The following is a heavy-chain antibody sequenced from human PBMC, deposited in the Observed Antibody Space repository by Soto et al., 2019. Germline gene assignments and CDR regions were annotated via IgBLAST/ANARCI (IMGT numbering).Heavy chain of an antibody. CDR2: IYATGTT. CDR1: GASISGFY. V-gene: IGHV4-4*07. J-gene: IGHJ5*02. CDR3: VRDRTKTLRAWFDP. D-gene: IGHD1-1*01. Sequence: ATLSLTCTVSGASISGFYWSWIRKSAGKGLEWIGRIYATGTTDYNPSLKSRVTMSVDTSKKQFSLKLRSVTAADTAVYYCVRDRTKTLRAWFDPWGQGTSVTGSS.